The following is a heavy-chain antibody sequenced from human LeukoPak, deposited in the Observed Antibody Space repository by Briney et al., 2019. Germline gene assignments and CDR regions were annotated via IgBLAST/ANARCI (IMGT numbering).Heavy chain of an antibody. D-gene: IGHD6-6*01. J-gene: IGHJ4*02. V-gene: IGHV1-69*06. Sequence: GASVKVSCKASGGTFSSYAISWVQQAPGQGLEWMGGIIPIFGTANYAQKFQGRVTITADKSTSTAYMELSSLRSEDTAVYYCARAKYSSSSFVRYFDYWGQGTLVTVTS. CDR2: IIPIFGTA. CDR1: GGTFSSYA. CDR3: ARAKYSSSSFVRYFDY.